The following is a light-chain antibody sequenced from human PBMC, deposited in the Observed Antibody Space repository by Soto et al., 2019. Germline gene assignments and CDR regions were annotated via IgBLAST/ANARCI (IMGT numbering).Light chain of an antibody. CDR2: EVS. CDR1: GRDIGGYNY. Sequence: QSALTQPASVSGSPGQSITISCPGTGRDIGGYNYVSWNQQHPGKATKVMIYEVSNRPSGVSNRFSGSKSGNTASPTISGLQAEDEADYYCSSFTITSTLYVFGSGTKVTVL. J-gene: IGLJ1*01. V-gene: IGLV2-14*01. CDR3: SSFTITSTLYV.